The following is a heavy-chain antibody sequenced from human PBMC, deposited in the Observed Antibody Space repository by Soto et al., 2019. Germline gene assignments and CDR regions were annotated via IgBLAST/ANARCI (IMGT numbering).Heavy chain of an antibody. Sequence: QVQLQESGPGLVKHSETLSLTCTVSGGSVSSNWWSWVRQPPGKGLEWIGEIHHDGGTNYNTSLKSRVSISLDNSKNQVSLEVTSVTAADTALYYCARERTGGFSLGYWGQGTLVTVSS. CDR2: IHHDGGT. V-gene: IGHV4-4*02. CDR1: GGSVSSNW. J-gene: IGHJ4*02. D-gene: IGHD3-16*01. CDR3: ARERTGGFSLGY.